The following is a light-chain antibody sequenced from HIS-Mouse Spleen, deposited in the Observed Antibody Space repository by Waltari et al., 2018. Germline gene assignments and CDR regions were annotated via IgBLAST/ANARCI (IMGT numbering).Light chain of an antibody. Sequence: AIQLTQSPSSLSASVGDRVTITCRASQGISSAFAWYQQKPGKAPKLLIYDASSLESGVPSRFSGSGSGTDFTLTISSLQPEDFATYYCQQFNSYLLFTFGPGTKVDIK. CDR3: QQFNSYLLFT. J-gene: IGKJ3*01. V-gene: IGKV1-13*02. CDR1: QGISSA. CDR2: DAS.